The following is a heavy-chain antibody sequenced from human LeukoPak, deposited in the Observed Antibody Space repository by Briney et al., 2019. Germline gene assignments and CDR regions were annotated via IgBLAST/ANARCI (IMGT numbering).Heavy chain of an antibody. Sequence: GGSLRLSCAASGFTFSSYEMNWVRQAPGKGLEWVSYISSSGSTIYYADSVQGRFTISRDNAKNSPYLQMSSLRAEDTAVYYCARNDYNFDYWGQGTLVTVSS. J-gene: IGHJ4*02. CDR3: ARNDYNFDY. D-gene: IGHD3-16*01. V-gene: IGHV3-48*03. CDR2: ISSSGSTI. CDR1: GFTFSSYE.